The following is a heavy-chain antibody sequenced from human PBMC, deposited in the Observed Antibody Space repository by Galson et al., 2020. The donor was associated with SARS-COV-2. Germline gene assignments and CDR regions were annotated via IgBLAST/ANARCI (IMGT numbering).Heavy chain of an antibody. J-gene: IGHJ4*02. V-gene: IGHV1-18*01. CDR3: ARVYNYYDSSGYLYYLDY. CDR1: G. D-gene: IGHD3-22*01. Sequence: GISWVRQAPGQGLEWMGWINAYNGKTIYAHKLQARVTMTTDTSTSTAYMELRSLRSDDTAMYYCARVYNYYDSSGYLYYLDYWGQGTLVTVSS. CDR2: INAYNGKT.